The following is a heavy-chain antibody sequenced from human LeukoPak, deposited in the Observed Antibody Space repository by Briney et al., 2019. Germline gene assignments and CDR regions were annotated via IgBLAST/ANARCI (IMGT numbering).Heavy chain of an antibody. D-gene: IGHD3-10*01. J-gene: IGHJ4*02. CDR2: ISAYNGNA. Sequence: ASVKVSCKASGYTFTSYGISCGRRAPGQGLEGWGWISAYNGNANYAQKLQCRVTMTTDTSTSTAYMELRRLTSDDTAVYYCARFRAGVGEPYGDYWGQGTLVTVYS. CDR1: GYTFTSYG. CDR3: ARFRAGVGEPYGDY. V-gene: IGHV1-18*01.